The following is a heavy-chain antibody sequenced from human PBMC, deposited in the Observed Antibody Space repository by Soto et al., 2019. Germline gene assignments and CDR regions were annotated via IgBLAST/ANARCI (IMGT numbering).Heavy chain of an antibody. D-gene: IGHD2-2*01. J-gene: IGHJ4*02. Sequence: QVQLVESGGGMVQPGRSLRLSCAASGFTFSDYAIHWVRQAPGKGLEWVAVISYGGSNTYYADSVRGRFTISSDKSKNKLHRQRNSLRIADTAVYYCARDREVTMRAFDSWGQGTLVTVSS. V-gene: IGHV3-30-3*01. CDR3: ARDREVTMRAFDS. CDR2: ISYGGSNT. CDR1: GFTFSDYA.